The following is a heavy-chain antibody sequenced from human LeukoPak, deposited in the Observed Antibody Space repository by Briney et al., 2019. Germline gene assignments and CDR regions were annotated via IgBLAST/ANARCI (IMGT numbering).Heavy chain of an antibody. V-gene: IGHV4-31*03. J-gene: IGHJ4*02. CDR3: ARDRTVRGVDY. D-gene: IGHD3-10*01. CDR2: IYYSGST. Sequence: TLSLTCTVSGGSISSGGYYWSWIRPHPGMGLVWFGYIYYSGSTYYNPSLKSRVTISVDTSKNQFSLKLSSVTAADTAVYYCARDRTVRGVDYWGQGTLVTVSS. CDR1: GGSISSGGYY.